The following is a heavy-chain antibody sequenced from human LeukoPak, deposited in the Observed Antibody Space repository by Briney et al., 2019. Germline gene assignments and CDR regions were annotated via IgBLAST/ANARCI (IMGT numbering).Heavy chain of an antibody. J-gene: IGHJ5*02. Sequence: GGFLRLSCAASGFTFSTFAMSWVRQAPGKGLEWVSAISGSGGGTYYADSVKGRLTISRDNSKNTLYLQMSSLRAEDTAVYYCAKAFSAYENWPPNWFDPWGQGTLVTVSS. V-gene: IGHV3-23*01. CDR1: GFTFSTFA. CDR3: AKAFSAYENWPPNWFDP. D-gene: IGHD5-12*01. CDR2: ISGSGGGT.